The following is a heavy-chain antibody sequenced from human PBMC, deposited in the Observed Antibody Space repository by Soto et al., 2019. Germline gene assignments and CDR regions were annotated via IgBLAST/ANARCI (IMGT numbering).Heavy chain of an antibody. V-gene: IGHV3-30*18. Sequence: QVQVVESGGGVVQPGRSLRLSCAASGFTFRTYAMHWVRQAPGKGLEWVAVISHDGSNTDYGDSVKGRFTISRDNSKSKMSLQMNSLRPEDKGVYYCAKDAGSTAYFFASWGQGTLVSVSS. CDR2: ISHDGSNT. J-gene: IGHJ4*02. CDR3: AKDAGSTAYFFAS. CDR1: GFTFRTYA.